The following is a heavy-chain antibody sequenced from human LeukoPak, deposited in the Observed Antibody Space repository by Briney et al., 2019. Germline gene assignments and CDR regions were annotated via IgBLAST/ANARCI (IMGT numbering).Heavy chain of an antibody. D-gene: IGHD6-6*01. CDR1: GFTFSTYE. CDR2: IHSSGSVI. Sequence: GGSLRLSCAASGFTFSTYEMNWVRQAPGKGLEWISDIHSSGSVIHYADSVKGRFTISRDNAKKSLYLQMNNLRAADTAVYYCAREAPDAFDVWGQGTLVTVSS. J-gene: IGHJ3*01. V-gene: IGHV3-48*03. CDR3: AREAPDAFDV.